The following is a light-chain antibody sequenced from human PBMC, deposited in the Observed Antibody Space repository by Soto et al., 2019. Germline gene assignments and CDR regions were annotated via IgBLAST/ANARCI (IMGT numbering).Light chain of an antibody. CDR1: SSNIGINT. Sequence: VLTQPPSASGTPGQTITISCSGGSSNIGINTVNWYEHLPGTAPRLLIYGNNQRPSGVPDRFSGSKSGTSASLAISGLQSEDEGHYYCATWDDSLDVHVFGTGTKVTVL. J-gene: IGLJ1*01. CDR2: GNN. V-gene: IGLV1-44*01. CDR3: ATWDDSLDVHV.